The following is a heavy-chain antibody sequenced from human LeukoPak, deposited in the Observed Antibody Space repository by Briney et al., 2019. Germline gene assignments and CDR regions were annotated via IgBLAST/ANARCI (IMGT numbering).Heavy chain of an antibody. CDR2: IYVSGNT. V-gene: IGHV4-59*01. CDR1: GDSISEYY. J-gene: IGHJ5*02. CDR3: ARDHGWSGFNWFDP. Sequence: PSETLSLTCSVSGDSISEYYWSWIRQPPGKGLEWIGYIYVSGNTNYNPSLKSRVTLSLDTSKNQFSLKMTSVNAADTAIYYCARDHGWSGFNWFDPWGQGTLVTVSP. D-gene: IGHD3-3*01.